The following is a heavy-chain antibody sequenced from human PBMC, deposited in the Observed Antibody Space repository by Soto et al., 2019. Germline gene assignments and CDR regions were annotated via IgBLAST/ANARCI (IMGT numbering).Heavy chain of an antibody. Sequence: EVQLLESGGGLVQHGGSLRLSCAASGFTFSSYTMSWVRQGPGKGLEWVSGISSSGGSTVYADSVKGRFTISRDNFKNTLYLQMNSLRAEDTAVYYCAKGWGDYWGQGTPVTVSS. CDR2: ISSSGGST. CDR3: AKGWGDY. J-gene: IGHJ4*02. CDR1: GFTFSSYT. D-gene: IGHD7-27*01. V-gene: IGHV3-23*01.